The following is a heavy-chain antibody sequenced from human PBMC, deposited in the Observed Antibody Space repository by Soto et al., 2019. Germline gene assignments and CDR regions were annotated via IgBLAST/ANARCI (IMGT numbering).Heavy chain of an antibody. CDR1: CFTLSNYG. CDR3: ARDVGSSTRDY. Sequence: GSVKGSFQASCFTLSNYGISRVGQAPGQGLEWMGWISAYNGNTNYAQKLQGRVTMTTDTSTSTAYMELRSLRSDDTAVYYCARDVGSSTRDYWGQGTLVTVSS. D-gene: IGHD6-6*01. CDR2: ISAYNGNT. V-gene: IGHV1-18*04. J-gene: IGHJ4*02.